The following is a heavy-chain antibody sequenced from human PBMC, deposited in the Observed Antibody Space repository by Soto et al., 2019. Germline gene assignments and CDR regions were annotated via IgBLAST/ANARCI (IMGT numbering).Heavy chain of an antibody. CDR1: GFTFSSYA. J-gene: IGHJ4*02. CDR3: AKSGYDYVWGSYRPASFDY. V-gene: IGHV3-23*01. Sequence: EVQLLESGGGLVQPGGSLRLSCAASGFTFSSYAMSWVRQAPGKGLEWVSAISGSGGSTYYADSVKGRFTISRDNSKNTLYLQMNSLRAEDTAVYYCAKSGYDYVWGSYRPASFDYWGQGTLFTVSS. CDR2: ISGSGGST. D-gene: IGHD3-16*02.